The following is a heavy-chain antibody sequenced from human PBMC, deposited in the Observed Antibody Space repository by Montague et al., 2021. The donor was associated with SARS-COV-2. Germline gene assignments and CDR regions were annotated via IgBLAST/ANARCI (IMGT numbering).Heavy chain of an antibody. D-gene: IGHD3-22*01. Sequence: SETLSLTCAVSGGSFNGYYWGWIRQPPGKGLEWVGEINHRGSPTYNPSLKSRVTISADTSKNQFSLRLTSVTAADTATYVCARGKEDFFMTVVVVTAASYCFDSGGQGTLVTVSS. CDR1: GGSFNGYY. CDR3: ARGKEDFFMTVVVVTAASYCFDS. J-gene: IGHJ4*02. CDR2: INHRGSP. V-gene: IGHV4-34*01.